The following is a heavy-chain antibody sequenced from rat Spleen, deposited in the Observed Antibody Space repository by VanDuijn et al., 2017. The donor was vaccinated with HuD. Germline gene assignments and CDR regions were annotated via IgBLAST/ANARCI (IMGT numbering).Heavy chain of an antibody. CDR2: ILYDDTNT. CDR3: TTPGMRNAPFAY. V-gene: IGHV5-17*01. Sequence: EVQLVESDGGLVQPGRSLKLSCAASGFSFSAYAMAWVRQAPKKGLEWVATILYDDTNTYYRDSVKGRFTISRNNARSTLYLQMDSLRSEDTATYYCTTPGMRNAPFAYWGQGTLVTVSS. J-gene: IGHJ3*01. CDR1: GFSFSAYA. D-gene: IGHD1-4*01.